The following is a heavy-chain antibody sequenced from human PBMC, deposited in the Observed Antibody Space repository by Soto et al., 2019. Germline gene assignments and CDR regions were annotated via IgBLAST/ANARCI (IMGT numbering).Heavy chain of an antibody. V-gene: IGHV4-39*01. D-gene: IGHD2-15*01. CDR3: QTKKEPRWYSIDH. CDR2: IYYSGST. CDR1: GGSISSSSYY. J-gene: IGHJ4*02. Sequence: SETLSLTCTVSGGSISSSSYYWGWIRQPPGKGLEWIGSIYYSGSTYYNPSLKSRVTISVDTSKNQFSLELRSVTAADTALYHSQTKKEPRWYSIDHRGQGTLVTVSS.